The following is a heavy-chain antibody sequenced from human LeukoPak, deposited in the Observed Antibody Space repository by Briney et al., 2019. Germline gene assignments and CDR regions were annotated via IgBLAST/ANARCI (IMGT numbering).Heavy chain of an antibody. CDR3: ARGSLGELSH. CDR2: ISSGSSTI. V-gene: IGHV3-48*01. D-gene: IGHD3-16*02. J-gene: IGHJ4*02. Sequence: GGSLRLSCAASGFIFSSYSMNWVRQAPGKGLEWVSYISSGSSTIYYADSVKGRFTISRDNAKNSLYLQMNSLRAEDTAVYYCARGSLGELSHWGQGTLVTVSS. CDR1: GFIFSSYS.